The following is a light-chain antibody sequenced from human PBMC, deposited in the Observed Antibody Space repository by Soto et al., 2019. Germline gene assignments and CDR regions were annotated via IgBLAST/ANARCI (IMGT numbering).Light chain of an antibody. V-gene: IGKV3-20*01. CDR1: QSVSHCH. CDR3: QLYGDSPRWT. CDR2: GAS. J-gene: IGKJ1*01. Sequence: EIVLTQSPGTLSLSPGERATLSCRASQSVSHCHLAWYQQQTGPTPRLLINGASIRAAGIPDRFSGSGSETDFTLPISRLEPEDFAVYYCQLYGDSPRWTFGQGTKVEIK.